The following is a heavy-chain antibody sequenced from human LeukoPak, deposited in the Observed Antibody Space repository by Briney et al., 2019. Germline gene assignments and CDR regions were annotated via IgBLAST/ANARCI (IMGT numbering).Heavy chain of an antibody. J-gene: IGHJ5*02. Sequence: GESLKISCMCSGYSFTSYWIGWVRQMPGKGLEWMGIIYPGDSDTRYSPSFQGQVTISADKSISTAYLQWSSLKASDTAMYYCARRGIAAGNWFDPWGQGTLVTVSS. CDR1: GYSFTSYW. V-gene: IGHV5-51*01. CDR2: IYPGDSDT. D-gene: IGHD6-13*01. CDR3: ARRGIAAGNWFDP.